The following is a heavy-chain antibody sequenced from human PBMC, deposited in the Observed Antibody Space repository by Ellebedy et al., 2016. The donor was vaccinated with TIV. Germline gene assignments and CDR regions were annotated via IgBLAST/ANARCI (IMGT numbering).Heavy chain of an antibody. Sequence: GESLKISCKGSGYSFTTYWIGWVRQMPGKGLEWMGIIYPGNSDTSYSPSFQGQVTISADTSISTAYLQWSSLKASDIAMYYCVTLLTDYFDYWGQGTLVTVSS. V-gene: IGHV5-51*01. CDR2: IYPGNSDT. CDR3: VTLLTDYFDY. D-gene: IGHD3-16*01. CDR1: GYSFTTYW. J-gene: IGHJ4*02.